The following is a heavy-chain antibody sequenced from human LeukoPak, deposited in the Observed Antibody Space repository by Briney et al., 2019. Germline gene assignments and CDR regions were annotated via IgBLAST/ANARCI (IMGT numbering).Heavy chain of an antibody. V-gene: IGHV4-39*01. CDR3: ARLKRGRSLEWLSPSWFDP. Sequence: SETLSLTCAVSGGSISSSSYYWGWIRQPPGKGLEWIGSIYYSGSTYYNPSLKSRVTISVDTSKNQFSLKLSSVTAADTAVYYCARLKRGRSLEWLSPSWFDPWGQGTLVTVSS. D-gene: IGHD3-3*01. CDR2: IYYSGST. CDR1: GGSISSSSYY. J-gene: IGHJ5*02.